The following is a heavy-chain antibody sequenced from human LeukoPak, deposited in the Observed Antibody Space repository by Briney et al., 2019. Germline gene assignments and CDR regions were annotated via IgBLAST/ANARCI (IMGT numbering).Heavy chain of an antibody. CDR2: IKGSDNYI. V-gene: IGHV3-21*06. CDR3: ARSRSMSMNAKNLLC. Sequence: GGSLRLSCAASGFTFSAYTLNWVRQAPGKGLEWVSSIKGSDNYIYNADSVAGRFTVSTDDAQNSIHLQMNSLRVEDTAIYYCARSRSMSMNAKNLLCWGQGSLVTVSS. D-gene: IGHD1-26*01. CDR1: GFTFSAYT. J-gene: IGHJ4*02.